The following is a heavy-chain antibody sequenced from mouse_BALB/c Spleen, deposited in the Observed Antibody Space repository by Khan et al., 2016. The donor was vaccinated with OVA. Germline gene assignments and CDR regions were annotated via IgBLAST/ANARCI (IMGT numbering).Heavy chain of an antibody. CDR3: ARLEDM. J-gene: IGHJ2*01. CDR2: IWAGGST. CDR1: GFSLTSYG. V-gene: IGHV2-9*02. Sequence: QVQLKESGPGLVAPSQSLSITCTASGFSLTSYGVHWVRQPPGKGLEWLGVIWAGGSTNYYSALMSRLSISKDNSKSQVFLKMSSLQTEDTAVYYCARLEDMWGQGTTLTVSS.